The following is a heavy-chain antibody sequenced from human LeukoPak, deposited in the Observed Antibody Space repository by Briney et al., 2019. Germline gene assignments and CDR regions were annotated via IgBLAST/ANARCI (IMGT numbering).Heavy chain of an antibody. V-gene: IGHV3-23*01. J-gene: IGHJ4*02. CDR1: GFTFSSYA. D-gene: IGHD4-17*01. CDR2: ISGSGGST. CDR3: AKVQFDYGDYQFFDY. Sequence: PGGSLRLSCAASGFTFSSYAMSWVRQAPGKGLEWVSAISGSGGSTYYADSVKGRFTISRDNSKNTLYLQMNSLRTEDTAVYYCAKVQFDYGDYQFFDYWGQGTLVTVSS.